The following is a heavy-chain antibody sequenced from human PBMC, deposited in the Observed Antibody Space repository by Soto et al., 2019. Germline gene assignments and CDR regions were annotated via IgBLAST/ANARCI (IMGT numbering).Heavy chain of an antibody. J-gene: IGHJ4*02. Sequence: QVQLQESGPGLVKPSQTLSLTCTVSGGSISSGGYYWSWIRQHPGKGLEWIGYIYYSGSTYNNPSLKSRVTISVDTSKNQFSLTLSSVTAADTAVSYCASGTYSRSWSRGEFDYWGQGTLVTVSS. V-gene: IGHV4-31*03. CDR2: IYYSGST. D-gene: IGHD6-13*01. CDR1: GGSISSGGYY. CDR3: ASGTYSRSWSRGEFDY.